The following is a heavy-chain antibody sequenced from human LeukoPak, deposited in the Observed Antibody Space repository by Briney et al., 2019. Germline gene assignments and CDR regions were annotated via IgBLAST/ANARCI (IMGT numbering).Heavy chain of an antibody. CDR3: AREPLTTVVTPFDC. CDR1: GGSISSGGYY. D-gene: IGHD4-23*01. CDR2: INHSGIT. V-gene: IGHV4-39*07. J-gene: IGHJ4*02. Sequence: PSETLSLTCTVSGGSISSGGYYWSWIRQPPGKGLEWIGEINHSGITNYNPSLKSRVSISADTSKNQFSLKLNSVTAADTAVYYCAREPLTTVVTPFDCWGQGTLVTVSS.